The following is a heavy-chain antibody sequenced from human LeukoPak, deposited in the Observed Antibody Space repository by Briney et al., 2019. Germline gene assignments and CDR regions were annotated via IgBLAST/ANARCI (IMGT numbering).Heavy chain of an antibody. Sequence: PSETLSLTCTVSGGSISSYYWSWIRQPAGKGLEWIGHIYNSGSTNYNPSLKSRVTISVDTSKNQFSLKLSSVTAADTAVYYCARGLGGMARRWFDPWGQGTLVTVFS. D-gene: IGHD1-14*01. CDR1: GGSISSYY. CDR2: IYNSGST. CDR3: ARGLGGMARRWFDP. V-gene: IGHV4-4*07. J-gene: IGHJ5*02.